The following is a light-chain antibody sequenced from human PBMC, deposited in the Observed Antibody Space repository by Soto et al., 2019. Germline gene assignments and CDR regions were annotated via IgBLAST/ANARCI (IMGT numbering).Light chain of an antibody. V-gene: IGKV3-11*01. CDR2: GAS. CDR1: QSVSSN. Sequence: IVVSKSAATLSVSPGERATLSCRASQSVSSNLAWYQQKPGQAPRLLIYGASTRATGIPARFSGSGSGTDFTLTISSLEPEDFAVYYCQQRSNWPPITFGQGTRLEIK. CDR3: QQRSNWPPIT. J-gene: IGKJ5*01.